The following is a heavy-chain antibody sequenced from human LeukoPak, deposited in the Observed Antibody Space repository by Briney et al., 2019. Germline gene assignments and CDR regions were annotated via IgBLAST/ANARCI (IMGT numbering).Heavy chain of an antibody. Sequence: SEPLSLTCAVSGSSISSGYYWGWIRQPPGKGLEWIATISHSGSTNYNPSLKSRVTISVDTSKNQFSLKLSSMTAADTAVYYCARLGIGWPFDYWGQGTLVTVSS. CDR3: ARLGIGWPFDY. CDR1: GSSISSGYY. CDR2: ISHSGST. D-gene: IGHD6-19*01. V-gene: IGHV4-38-2*01. J-gene: IGHJ4*02.